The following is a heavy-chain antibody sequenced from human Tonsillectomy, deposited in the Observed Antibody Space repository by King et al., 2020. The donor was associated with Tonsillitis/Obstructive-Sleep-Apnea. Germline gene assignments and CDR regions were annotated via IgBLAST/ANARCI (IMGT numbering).Heavy chain of an antibody. CDR2: IYYSGST. J-gene: IGHJ4*02. D-gene: IGHD3-22*01. CDR3: ARGYYYDSSGH. Sequence: QLQESGPGLVKPSETLSLTCTVSGGSISSYYWSWIRQPPGKGLEWIGYIYYSGSTNYKPSLKSRVTISVDTSKNQFSLKMSSVTAADTAVYYCARGYYYDSSGHWGQGTLVTVSS. CDR1: GGSISSYY. V-gene: IGHV4-59*01.